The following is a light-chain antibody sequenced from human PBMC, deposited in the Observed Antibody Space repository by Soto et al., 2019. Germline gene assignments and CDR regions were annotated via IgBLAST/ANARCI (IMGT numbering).Light chain of an antibody. Sequence: DIQMTQSPSTLSASVGDRVTITCRASRSFTTWLAWYQQKPGKAPKLLIYDASNLESGVPSRFSGSGSGTEFTLTISSLQPDDFANYHCQQYYNYPLTFGGGTTVEIK. J-gene: IGKJ4*01. CDR1: RSFTTW. CDR2: DAS. CDR3: QQYYNYPLT. V-gene: IGKV1-5*01.